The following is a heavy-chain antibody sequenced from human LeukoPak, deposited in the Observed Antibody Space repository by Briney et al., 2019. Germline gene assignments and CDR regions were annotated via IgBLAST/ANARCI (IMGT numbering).Heavy chain of an antibody. D-gene: IGHD1-26*01. CDR1: GFTFSSYS. J-gene: IGHJ4*02. Sequence: GSLRLSCAASGFTFSSYSKNWVRQAPGKGLEWVSSISSSSSYIYYADSVKGRFTISRDNAKNSLYLQMNSLRAEDTAVYYCARLVGDRGSYYRGYWGQGTLVTVSS. CDR2: ISSSSSYI. V-gene: IGHV3-21*01. CDR3: ARLVGDRGSYYRGY.